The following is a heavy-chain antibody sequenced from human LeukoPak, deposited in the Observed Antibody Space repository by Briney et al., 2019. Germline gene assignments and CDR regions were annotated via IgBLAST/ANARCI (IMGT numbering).Heavy chain of an antibody. CDR3: ARGRRQWLVRRVNYFDY. CDR1: GFTFSSYW. CDR2: IKQDGSEK. V-gene: IGHV3-7*01. Sequence: QPGGSLRLSCAASGFTFSSYWMSWVRQAPGKGLEWVANIKQDGSEKYYVDSVKGRFTISRDNAKNSLYLQMNSLRAEDTAVYYCARGRRQWLVRRVNYFDYWGQGTLVTVSS. D-gene: IGHD6-19*01. J-gene: IGHJ4*02.